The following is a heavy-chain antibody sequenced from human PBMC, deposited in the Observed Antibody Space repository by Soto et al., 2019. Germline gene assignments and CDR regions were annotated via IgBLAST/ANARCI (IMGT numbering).Heavy chain of an antibody. V-gene: IGHV1-18*01. D-gene: IGHD3-22*01. J-gene: IGHJ6*02. CDR2: ISPNSGNI. CDR1: GYTFTRNG. Sequence: QVHLVRSGAEVKKPGASVNVSCKTSGYTFTRNGISWVRQAPGQGLEWMGWISPNSGNIKYAQKLQGRVIMTTDTSTSTAYMELRSLRFDDTAVYYCVKDRDSNSWPSRDVWGPGTTVTVSS. CDR3: VKDRDSNSWPSRDV.